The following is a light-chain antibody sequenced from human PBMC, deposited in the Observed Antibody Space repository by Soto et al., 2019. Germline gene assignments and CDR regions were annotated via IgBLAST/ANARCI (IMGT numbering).Light chain of an antibody. Sequence: QLVLTQSPSASASLGASVKLTCTLSSGHSSYAIAWHQMQPGKGPRYLMDLNNDGSHTKGDGIPDRFSGSSSGAERYLIISSLQSEDEADYYCQTWGTGFQVFGGGTKLTDL. CDR1: SGHSSYA. V-gene: IGLV4-69*01. CDR2: LNNDGSH. J-gene: IGLJ2*01. CDR3: QTWGTGFQV.